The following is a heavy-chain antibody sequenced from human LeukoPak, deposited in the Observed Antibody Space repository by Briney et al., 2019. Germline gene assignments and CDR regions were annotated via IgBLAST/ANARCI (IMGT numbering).Heavy chain of an antibody. V-gene: IGHV4-59*12. Sequence: SETLSLTCSVSGDSFSNYYWTWIRQPPGKGLEWIGYVYYSGSTNYNPSLKTRLHLSVDASKNRFSLKLSSVTAADTAVYYCARTGPTFFVIVPPAYFDYWGQGILVTVSS. D-gene: IGHD2-2*01. CDR1: GDSFSNYY. J-gene: IGHJ4*02. CDR2: VYYSGST. CDR3: ARTGPTFFVIVPPAYFDY.